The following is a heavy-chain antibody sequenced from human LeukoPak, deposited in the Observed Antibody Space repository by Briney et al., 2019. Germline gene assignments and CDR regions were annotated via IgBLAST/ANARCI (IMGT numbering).Heavy chain of an antibody. D-gene: IGHD3-22*01. CDR2: IYYSGST. Sequence: SETLSLTCTVSGGSISSGGYYWSWIRQHPGKGLEWIGYIYYSGSTYYNPSLKSRVTISVDTSKNQFSLKLSSVTAADTAVYYCAREPRYDRSSKYYFDYWGQGTLVTVSS. CDR3: AREPRYDRSSKYYFDY. V-gene: IGHV4-31*03. CDR1: GGSISSGGYY. J-gene: IGHJ4*02.